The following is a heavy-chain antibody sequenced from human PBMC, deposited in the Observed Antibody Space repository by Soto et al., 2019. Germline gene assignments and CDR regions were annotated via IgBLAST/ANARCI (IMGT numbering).Heavy chain of an antibody. D-gene: IGHD3-10*01. Sequence: PGESLKISCKGSGYSFTSYWIGWVRQMPGKGLEWMGIIYPGDSDTRYSPSFQGQVTISADKSISTAYLQWSSLKASDTAMYYCARHGLDYGSGSYYNVGYYYYGMDVWGQGTTVTVSS. J-gene: IGHJ6*02. V-gene: IGHV5-51*01. CDR2: IYPGDSDT. CDR3: ARHGLDYGSGSYYNVGYYYYGMDV. CDR1: GYSFTSYW.